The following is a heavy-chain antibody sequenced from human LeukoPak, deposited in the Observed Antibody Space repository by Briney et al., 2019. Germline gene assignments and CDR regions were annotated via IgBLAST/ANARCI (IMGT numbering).Heavy chain of an antibody. D-gene: IGHD2-2*02. CDR1: GFTFSNYE. Sequence: GGSLRLSCAASGFTFSNYEMNWVRQAPGKGLEWVSYISSSGTTIYYADSVRGRFTISRDNAKNSLSLQMNSLKVEDTAVYYCARDHNGPYTFDYWGQGTLVTVSS. CDR2: ISSSGTTI. CDR3: ARDHNGPYTFDY. V-gene: IGHV3-48*03. J-gene: IGHJ4*02.